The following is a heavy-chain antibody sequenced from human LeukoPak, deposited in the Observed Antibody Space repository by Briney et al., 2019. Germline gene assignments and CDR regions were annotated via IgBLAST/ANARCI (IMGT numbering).Heavy chain of an antibody. CDR1: GFTFSSYG. J-gene: IGHJ4*02. D-gene: IGHD5-12*01. CDR3: AKGPIVATIGYFDY. Sequence: GRSLRLSCAASGFTFSSYGMHWVRQAPGKGLEWVAVISYDGSNKYYADSVKGRFTISRDNSKNTLYLQMNSLRAEDTAVYYCAKGPIVATIGYFDYWGQGTLVTVSS. V-gene: IGHV3-30*18. CDR2: ISYDGSNK.